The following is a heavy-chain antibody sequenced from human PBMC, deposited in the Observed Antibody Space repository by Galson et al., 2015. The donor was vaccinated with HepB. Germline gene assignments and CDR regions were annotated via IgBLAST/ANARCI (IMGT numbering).Heavy chain of an antibody. D-gene: IGHD4-11*01. V-gene: IGHV3-74*01. Sequence: SLRLSCAASGFTFSSYWMHWVRHAPGKGLVWVSRINSDGSSTSYADSVKGRFTISRDNAKNTLYLQMNSLRAEDTAVYYCARDFLYSNYYYGMDVWGQGTTVTVSS. CDR2: INSDGSST. J-gene: IGHJ6*02. CDR3: ARDFLYSNYYYGMDV. CDR1: GFTFSSYW.